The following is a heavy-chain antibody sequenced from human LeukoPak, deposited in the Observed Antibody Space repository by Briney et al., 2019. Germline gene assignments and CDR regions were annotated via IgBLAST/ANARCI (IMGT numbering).Heavy chain of an antibody. D-gene: IGHD2-15*01. Sequence: GGSLRLSCAASGFTFSSYAMSWVRQAPGKGLEWVSAISGSGGSTYYADSVKGRFTISRDNAKNSLYLQMNSLRAEDTAVYYCARVPLHYCSGGSCYSGYYFDYWGQGTLVTVSS. CDR3: ARVPLHYCSGGSCYSGYYFDY. CDR1: GFTFSSYA. J-gene: IGHJ4*02. CDR2: ISGSGGST. V-gene: IGHV3-23*01.